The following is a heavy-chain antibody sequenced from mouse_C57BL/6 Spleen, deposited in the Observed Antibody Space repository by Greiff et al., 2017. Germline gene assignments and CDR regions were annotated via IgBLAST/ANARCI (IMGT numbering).Heavy chain of an antibody. V-gene: IGHV1-50*01. CDR2: IDPSDSYT. Sequence: VQLQQSGAELVKPGASVKLSCKASGYTFTSYWMQWVKQRPGQGLEWIGEIDPSDSYTNYNQKFKGKATLTVDTSSSTAYMQLSSLTSEDSAVYYCARGGVRYYAMDYWGQGTSVTVSS. CDR1: GYTFTSYW. CDR3: ARGGVRYYAMDY. J-gene: IGHJ4*01.